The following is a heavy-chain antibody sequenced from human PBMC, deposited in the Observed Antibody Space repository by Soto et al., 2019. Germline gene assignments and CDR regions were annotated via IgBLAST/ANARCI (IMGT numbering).Heavy chain of an antibody. V-gene: IGHV3-23*01. D-gene: IGHD3-22*01. Sequence: GGSLRLSCTASGFSFSNYVMSWVRQAPGRGLEWVSAVSGNGVNTHYADSVKGRFTISRDNAKNSLYLQMNSLRAEDTAVYYCARDQLYYNDISGRPLNAFDVWGQGTMVTVSS. J-gene: IGHJ3*01. CDR2: VSGNGVNT. CDR3: ARDQLYYNDISGRPLNAFDV. CDR1: GFSFSNYV.